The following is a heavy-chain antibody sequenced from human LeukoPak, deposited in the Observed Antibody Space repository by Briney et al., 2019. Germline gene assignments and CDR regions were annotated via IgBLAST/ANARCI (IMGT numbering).Heavy chain of an antibody. CDR1: GFTFSSYA. D-gene: IGHD2-21*02. J-gene: IGHJ4*02. CDR3: ARGRSIVVVTAIPGH. CDR2: ISYDGSNK. V-gene: IGHV3-30-3*01. Sequence: GGSLRLSCAASGFTFSSYAMHWVRQAPGKGLEWVAVISYDGSNKYYADSVKGRFTISRDNSKNTLYLQMNSLRAEDTAVYYCARGRSIVVVTAIPGHWGQGTLVTVSS.